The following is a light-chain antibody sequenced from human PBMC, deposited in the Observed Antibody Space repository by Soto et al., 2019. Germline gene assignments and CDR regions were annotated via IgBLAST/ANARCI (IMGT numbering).Light chain of an antibody. V-gene: IGKV4-1*01. CDR1: QSVLYSSNNKNY. J-gene: IGKJ4*01. CDR3: QQYYSTPLT. CDR2: WAS. Sequence: DIVMTQSPDSRAVSLGETATLNCKSSQSVLYSSNNKNYLAWYQQKPGQPPKLLIYWASTRESGVPDRFSGSGSGTDFTLTISSLQAEGVAVYYWQQYYSTPLTCGGATKAEIK.